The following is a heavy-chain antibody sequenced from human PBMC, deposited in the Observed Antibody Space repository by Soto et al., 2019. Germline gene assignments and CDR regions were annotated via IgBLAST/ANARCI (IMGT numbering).Heavy chain of an antibody. V-gene: IGHV3-30*18. D-gene: IGHD2-21*02. Sequence: QVQLVESGGGVVQPGRSLRLSCAASGFTFSSYGMHWVRQAPGKGLEWVAVISYDGSNKYYADSVKGRFTISRDNSKNTLYLQMNSLRAEDTDVYYCAKGDCGGDCYSFDAFDIWGQGTMVTVSS. CDR2: ISYDGSNK. J-gene: IGHJ3*02. CDR1: GFTFSSYG. CDR3: AKGDCGGDCYSFDAFDI.